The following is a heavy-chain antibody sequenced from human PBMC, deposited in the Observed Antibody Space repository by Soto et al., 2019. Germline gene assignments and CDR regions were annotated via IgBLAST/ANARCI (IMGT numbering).Heavy chain of an antibody. CDR1: GYTFTSYD. V-gene: IGHV1-8*01. J-gene: IGHJ4*02. CDR2: MSPKTGNT. Sequence: QVQLVQSGAEVKKPGASVKVSCKASGYTFTSYDINWVRQATGQGLEWIGWMSPKTGNTGYAQNVQGRVPMTRNPSISTAYMELSSLTSEDTAVYYCAADLRDSGSYDYWGQGTLVTVSS. D-gene: IGHD1-26*01. CDR3: AADLRDSGSYDY.